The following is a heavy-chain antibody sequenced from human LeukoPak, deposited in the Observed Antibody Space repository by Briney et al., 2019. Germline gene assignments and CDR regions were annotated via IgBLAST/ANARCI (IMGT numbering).Heavy chain of an antibody. Sequence: QPGRSLRLSCAASGFTVSSNYMSWVRQAPGKGLEWVSVIYSGGSTYYADSVKGRFTISRDNSKNTLYLQMNSLRAEDTAVYYCARVPPALSGWVIHFDYWGQGTLVTVSS. J-gene: IGHJ4*02. CDR2: IYSGGST. D-gene: IGHD6-19*01. CDR1: GFTVSSNY. V-gene: IGHV3-53*01. CDR3: ARVPPALSGWVIHFDY.